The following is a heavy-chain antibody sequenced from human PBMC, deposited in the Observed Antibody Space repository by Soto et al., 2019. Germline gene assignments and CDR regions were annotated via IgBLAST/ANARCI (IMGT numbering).Heavy chain of an antibody. V-gene: IGHV3-23*01. Sequence: EVQLLESGGGLVQPGGSLRLSCAASEFTFSSYTMSWVRLTPGKGLEWVTSISGSGGTTYYADSVKGRFTTSRDNSKNTLYPQMNSLKAEDTAVYYCAKRHYYGWGSHDYWGQGTLVTVSS. J-gene: IGHJ4*02. CDR3: AKRHYYGWGSHDY. CDR2: ISGSGGTT. D-gene: IGHD3-10*01. CDR1: EFTFSSYT.